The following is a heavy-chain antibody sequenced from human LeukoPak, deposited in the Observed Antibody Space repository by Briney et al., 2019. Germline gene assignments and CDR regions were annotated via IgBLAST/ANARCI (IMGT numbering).Heavy chain of an antibody. V-gene: IGHV1-69*05. J-gene: IGHJ6*03. D-gene: IGHD3-10*01. CDR2: IIPIFGTA. CDR3: ARGRYMVRGVKYYYYYMDV. CDR1: GGTFSSYA. Sequence: SVKVSCKASGGTFSSYAISWVRQAPGQGLEWMGGIIPIFGTANYAQKFQGRVTITTDESTSTAYMELSSLRSEDTAVYYCARGRYMVRGVKYYYYYMDVWGKGTTVTVSS.